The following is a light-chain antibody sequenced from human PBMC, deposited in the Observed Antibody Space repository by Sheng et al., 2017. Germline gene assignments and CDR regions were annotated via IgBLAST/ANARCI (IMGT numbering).Light chain of an antibody. J-gene: IGKJ1*01. CDR1: QSVSSSQ. CDR3: QQYAGSPRT. V-gene: IGKV3-20*01. CDR2: GAS. Sequence: EIVLTQSPATLSSSPGERATLSCKASQSVSSSQLAWSQQKPGQAPRLLIYGASKRATGIPDRFSGSGSGADFTLTISRLEPEDFAVYYCQQYAGSPRTFGQGTKVEIK.